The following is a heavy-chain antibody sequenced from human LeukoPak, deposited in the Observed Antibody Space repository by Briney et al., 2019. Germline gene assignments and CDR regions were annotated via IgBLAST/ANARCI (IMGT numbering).Heavy chain of an antibody. J-gene: IGHJ4*02. V-gene: IGHV3-7*01. CDR3: ARVYYSTVPYFDY. Sequence: HAGGSLRLSCAASGFTFSSYWMTWVRQAPGKGLEWVANIKQDGSEKYYVDSVKGRFTISRDNAKNSLYLQMNSLRAEDTAVYYCARVYYSTVPYFDYWGQGTLVTVSS. D-gene: IGHD4-11*01. CDR2: IKQDGSEK. CDR1: GFTFSSYW.